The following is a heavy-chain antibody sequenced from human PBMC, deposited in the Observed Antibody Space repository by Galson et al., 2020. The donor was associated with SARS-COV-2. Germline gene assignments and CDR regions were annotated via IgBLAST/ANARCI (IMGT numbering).Heavy chain of an antibody. J-gene: IGHJ3*01. CDR1: GLTLQTPD. V-gene: IGHV3-48*03. D-gene: IGHD2-15*01. CDR3: ASPYFAAASFFGAFDV. Sequence: LRLSGAGPGLTLQTPDRHRPRPPPQKHLGGLTCTSRPGPSLHHTAPLHGRFTISRDNARSSLYLQMTSLRAEDTAVYYCASPYFAAASFFGAFDVWGQGTMVTVSS. CDR2: TSRPGPSL.